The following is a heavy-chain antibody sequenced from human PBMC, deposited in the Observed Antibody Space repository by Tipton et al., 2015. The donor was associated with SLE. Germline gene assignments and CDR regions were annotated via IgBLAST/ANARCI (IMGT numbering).Heavy chain of an antibody. CDR2: ITSDGSTT. D-gene: IGHD2/OR15-2a*01. V-gene: IGHV3-74*01. CDR1: GFTIGNYW. CDR3: VSTFFGMDV. Sequence: SLRLSCAATGFTIGNYWMFWVRQAPGKGLVWVSVITSDGSTTTYADSVRGRFTISRDNAKNTLYLQMNSLRAEDTGVYYCVSTFFGMDVWGQGTLVTVSS. J-gene: IGHJ4*02.